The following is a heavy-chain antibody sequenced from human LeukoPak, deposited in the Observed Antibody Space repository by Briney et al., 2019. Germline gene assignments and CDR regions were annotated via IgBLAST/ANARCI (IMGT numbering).Heavy chain of an antibody. D-gene: IGHD2-2*01. J-gene: IGHJ4*02. CDR2: ISTYNGNT. CDR3: ARDSPDHVVVVPDAMSTGTDY. Sequence: SVKVSCNASGYTFTSYGISNLRQAPAQGLEWMGWISTYNGNTNYAQKIQGRVSVNTETSASTAYMELRSMRSDDAAVYYCARDSPDHVVVVPDAMSTGTDYWGQGTLVTVYS. CDR1: GYTFTSYG. V-gene: IGHV1-18*01.